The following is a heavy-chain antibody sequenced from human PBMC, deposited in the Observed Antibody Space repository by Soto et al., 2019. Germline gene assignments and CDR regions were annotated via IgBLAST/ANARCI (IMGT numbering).Heavy chain of an antibody. J-gene: IGHJ6*02. Sequence: GGSLRLSCAASGLPVSDNYMAWFRQVPGKGLEWVSFIYRSGATFYADSVKGRFTISRDNSKNTLYLQMNSLRAEDTAVYYCARDSENRVMDVWGQGTTVTVSS. CDR1: GLPVSDNY. CDR2: IYRSGAT. V-gene: IGHV3-66*03. CDR3: ARDSENRVMDV.